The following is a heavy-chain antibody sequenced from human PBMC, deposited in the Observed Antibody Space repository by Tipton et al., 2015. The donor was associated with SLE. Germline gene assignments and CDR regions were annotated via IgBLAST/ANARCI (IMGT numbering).Heavy chain of an antibody. CDR2: ISGSGDRT. CDR1: GFTFANYA. V-gene: IGHV3-23*01. J-gene: IGHJ4*02. CDR3: AKDLNRVATSPFDY. D-gene: IGHD5-12*01. Sequence: GSLRLSCAASGFTFANYAMSWVRQAPGKGLEWVSTISGSGDRTYYADTVKGHFTISRDNTKNTLYRQMNILRVEDPAVYYWAKDLNRVATSPFDYWGQGTLVTVSS.